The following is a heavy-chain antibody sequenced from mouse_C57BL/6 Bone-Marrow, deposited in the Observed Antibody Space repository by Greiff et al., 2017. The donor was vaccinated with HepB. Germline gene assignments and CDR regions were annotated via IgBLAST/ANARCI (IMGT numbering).Heavy chain of an antibody. CDR3: ARTGNYYCSSAWAMDY. CDR1: GYTFTSYW. CDR2: IDPNSGGT. D-gene: IGHD1-1*01. V-gene: IGHV1-72*01. Sequence: QVQLQQPGAELVKPGASVKLSCKASGYTFTSYWMHWVKQRPGRGLEWIGRIDPNSGGTKYNEKFKSKATLTVDKPSSTAYMQLSSLTSEDSEDYYVARTGNYYCSSAWAMDYWGKGTTVTVSS. J-gene: IGHJ4*01.